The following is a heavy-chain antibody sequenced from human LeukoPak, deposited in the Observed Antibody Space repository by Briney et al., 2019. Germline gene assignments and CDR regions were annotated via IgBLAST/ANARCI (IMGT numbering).Heavy chain of an antibody. CDR1: GFTFSSYA. CDR2: ISYDGSNK. J-gene: IGHJ4*02. Sequence: PGRSLRLSCAASGFTFSSYAMHWVRQAPGKGLEWVAVISYDGSNKYYADSVKGRFTISRDNSKNTLYLQMNSLRAEDTAVYYCARDPTYYGSGSYYRGYYFDYWGQGTLVTVSS. D-gene: IGHD3-10*01. CDR3: ARDPTYYGSGSYYRGYYFDY. V-gene: IGHV3-30-3*01.